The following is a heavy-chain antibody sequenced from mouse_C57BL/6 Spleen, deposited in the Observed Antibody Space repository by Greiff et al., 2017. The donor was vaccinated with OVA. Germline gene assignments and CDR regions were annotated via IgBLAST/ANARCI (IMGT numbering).Heavy chain of an antibody. CDR1: GFTFSDYG. J-gene: IGHJ2*01. Sequence: VQLKESGGGLVKPGGSLKLSCAASGFTFSDYGMHWVRQAPEKGLEWVAYISSGSSTIYYADTVKGRFTISRDNAKNTLFLQMTSLRSEDTAMYYCARRYYGSEVYFDYWGQGTTLTVSS. V-gene: IGHV5-17*01. CDR3: ARRYYGSEVYFDY. D-gene: IGHD1-1*01. CDR2: ISSGSSTI.